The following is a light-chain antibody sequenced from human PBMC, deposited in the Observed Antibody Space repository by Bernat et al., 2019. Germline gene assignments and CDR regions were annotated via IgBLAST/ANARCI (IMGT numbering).Light chain of an antibody. CDR1: QSLLQSNGYNY. CDR3: MQALQTPIT. J-gene: IGKJ5*01. V-gene: IGKV2-28*01. Sequence: DIVMTQSPLSLPVTPGEPASIACRSSQSLLQSNGYNYLHWYPQKPGQSPQLLIYLRSIRASGVPDRFSGSGSGTDFTLKISRVEAEDVGLYYCMQALQTPITFGQGTRLDIK. CDR2: LRS.